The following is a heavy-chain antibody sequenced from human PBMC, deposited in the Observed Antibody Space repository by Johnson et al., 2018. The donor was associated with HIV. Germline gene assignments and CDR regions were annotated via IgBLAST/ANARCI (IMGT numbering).Heavy chain of an antibody. CDR3: AKGWRRLLGRTDAFDS. D-gene: IGHD3-22*01. CDR1: GFTFSSFG. CDR2: IWYDGSDK. J-gene: IGHJ3*02. Sequence: QVQLVESGGGVVQPGRSLRLSCAASGFTFSSFGMHWVRQAPGKGLEWVAVIWYDGSDKYYADSVKGRFTISRDNSRNTVYLQMNSLRVEDTAVYYCAKGWRRLLGRTDAFDSWGEGTMVTVSS. V-gene: IGHV3-33*06.